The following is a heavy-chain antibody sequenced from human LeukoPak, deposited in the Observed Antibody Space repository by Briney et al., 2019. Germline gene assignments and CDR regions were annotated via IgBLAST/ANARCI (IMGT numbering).Heavy chain of an antibody. CDR1: GFPFSSYA. CDR3: ARGRGYSGYDESYPFDY. CDR2: ISGDGATT. V-gene: IGHV3-23*01. Sequence: PGGSLRLSCAASGFPFSSYAMTWVRQAPGKGLEWVSSISGDGATTYHADSVKGRFTISRDNSKNTLYLQMNSLRAEDTAVYYCARGRGYSGYDESYPFDYWGQGTLVTVSS. D-gene: IGHD5-12*01. J-gene: IGHJ4*02.